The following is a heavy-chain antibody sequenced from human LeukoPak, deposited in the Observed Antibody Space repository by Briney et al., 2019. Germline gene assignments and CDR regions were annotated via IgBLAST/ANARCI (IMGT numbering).Heavy chain of an antibody. J-gene: IGHJ4*02. V-gene: IGHV3-21*01. CDR2: ISDSNNYR. Sequence: GGSPRLSCAASGFTFSSYSMNWVRQAPGKGLEWVSYISDSNNYRYYADSVKGRFTISRDNAKNSLYLQMNSLRAEDTAVNYCARTMGYCRGGSCSTTGDYWGQGTLVTVSS. CDR1: GFTFSSYS. CDR3: ARTMGYCRGGSCSTTGDY. D-gene: IGHD2-15*01.